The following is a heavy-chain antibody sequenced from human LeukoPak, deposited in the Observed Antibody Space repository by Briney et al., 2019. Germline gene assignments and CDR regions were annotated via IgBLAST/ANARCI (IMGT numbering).Heavy chain of an antibody. D-gene: IGHD3-22*01. J-gene: IGHJ4*02. Sequence: GGSLRLSCAASGFTFSTYGMHWVRQAPGKGLEWVAVIWYDGSNKYYADSVRGRFTISRDNSKNTLYLQMNSLRAEDTAMYYCARDAYDSNGYYYRLYCGQGTLVTVSS. V-gene: IGHV3-33*01. CDR3: ARDAYDSNGYYYRLY. CDR2: IWYDGSNK. CDR1: GFTFSTYG.